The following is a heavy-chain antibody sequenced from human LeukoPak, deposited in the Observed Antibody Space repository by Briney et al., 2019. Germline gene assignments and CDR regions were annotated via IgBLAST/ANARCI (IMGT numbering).Heavy chain of an antibody. CDR2: ISSSGSTI. J-gene: IGHJ3*02. CDR3: ASLAVAGSFDI. D-gene: IGHD6-19*01. Sequence: GGSLRLSCAASGFTFSSYEMNWVRQAPGKGLEWVSYISSSGSTIYYADSVKGRFTISRGNAKNSLYLQMNSLRAEDTAVYYCASLAVAGSFDIWGQGTMVTVSS. CDR1: GFTFSSYE. V-gene: IGHV3-48*03.